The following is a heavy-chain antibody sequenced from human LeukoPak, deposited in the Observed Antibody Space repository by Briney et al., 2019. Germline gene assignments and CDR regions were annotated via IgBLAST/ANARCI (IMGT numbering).Heavy chain of an antibody. CDR1: GGSISSYY. V-gene: IGHV4-59*01. CDR3: ARSIAARFDY. J-gene: IGHJ4*02. D-gene: IGHD6-6*01. CDR2: IYYSGST. Sequence: SETLSLTCTVSGGSISSYYWSWIRLPPGKGLEWIGYIYYSGSTNYNPSLKSRVTISVDTSKNQFSLKLSSVTAADTAVYYCARSIAARFDYWGQGTLVTVSS.